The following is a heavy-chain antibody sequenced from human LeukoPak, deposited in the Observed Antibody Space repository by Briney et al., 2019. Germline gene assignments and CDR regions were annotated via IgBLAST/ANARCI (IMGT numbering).Heavy chain of an antibody. Sequence: PGGSLRLSCAASGFTFSSYEMNWVRQAPGKGLEWVSYISSSGSTIYYADSVKGRFTISRDNAKNSLYLQMNSLRAEDTAVYYCARFRSESSWYDGWVPHYYYYMDVWGKGTTVTISS. CDR2: ISSSGSTI. CDR1: GFTFSSYE. CDR3: ARFRSESSWYDGWVPHYYYYMDV. D-gene: IGHD6-13*01. J-gene: IGHJ6*03. V-gene: IGHV3-48*03.